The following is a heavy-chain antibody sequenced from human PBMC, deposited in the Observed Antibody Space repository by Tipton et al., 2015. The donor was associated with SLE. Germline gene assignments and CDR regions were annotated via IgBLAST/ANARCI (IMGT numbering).Heavy chain of an antibody. D-gene: IGHD4-23*01. J-gene: IGHJ6*03. CDR1: GYTFSSNG. V-gene: IGHV1-18*04. Sequence: QVQLVQSGVEVKKPGASVKVSCKASGYTFSSNGISWVRQAPGQGLEWMGWISVYNGNTNYAQKLQGRVTMTTDTSTSTAYMELRSLRSDDTAVYYCARVTTETTPFYYYYMDVWGRETTVTVSS. CDR3: ARVTTETTPFYYYYMDV. CDR2: ISVYNGNT.